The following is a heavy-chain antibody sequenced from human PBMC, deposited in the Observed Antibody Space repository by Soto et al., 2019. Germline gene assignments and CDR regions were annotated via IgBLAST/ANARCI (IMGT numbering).Heavy chain of an antibody. CDR3: AKTYTKGWYDLDS. CDR2: ISGSGDHT. CDR1: GFTFRNYA. V-gene: IGHV3-23*01. J-gene: IGHJ4*02. Sequence: PGGSLRLSCAASGFTFRNYAMSWVRQAPGKGLEWVSSISGSGDHTYDADSVKGRFTISRDNSKSTLYLQMNSLSAEDTAIYYCAKTYTKGWYDLDSWGPGALVTVSS. D-gene: IGHD6-19*01.